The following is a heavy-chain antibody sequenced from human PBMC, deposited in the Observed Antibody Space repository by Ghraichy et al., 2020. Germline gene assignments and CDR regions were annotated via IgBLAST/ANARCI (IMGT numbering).Heavy chain of an antibody. Sequence: SETLSLTCTVSGGSISSSSYYWGWIRQPPGKGLEWIGSIYYSGSTYYNPSLKSRVTISVDTSKNQFSLKLSSVTAADTAVYYCASPYISSSHYFDYWGQGTLVTVSS. CDR3: ASPYISSSHYFDY. V-gene: IGHV4-39*01. CDR1: GGSISSSSYY. J-gene: IGHJ4*02. D-gene: IGHD6-6*01. CDR2: IYYSGST.